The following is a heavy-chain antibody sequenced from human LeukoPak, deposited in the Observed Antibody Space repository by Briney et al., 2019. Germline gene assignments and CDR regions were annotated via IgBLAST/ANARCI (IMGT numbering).Heavy chain of an antibody. CDR1: GGSISSGGYY. CDR2: IYYSGST. CDR3: ARIANCSSTSSYLGRVYYYYYMDV. J-gene: IGHJ6*03. D-gene: IGHD2-2*01. V-gene: IGHV4-31*03. Sequence: SETLSLTCTVSGGSISSGGYYWSWIRQHPGKGLEWIGYIYYSGSTYYNPSLKSRVTISVDTSKNQFSLKLSSVTAADTAVYYCARIANCSSTSSYLGRVYYYYYMDVWGKGTTVTVSS.